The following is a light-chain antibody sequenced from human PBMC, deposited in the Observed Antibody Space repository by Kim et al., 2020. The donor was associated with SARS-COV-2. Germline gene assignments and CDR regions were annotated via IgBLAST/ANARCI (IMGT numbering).Light chain of an antibody. CDR1: SGSVSTSYY. CDR3: VLMCGAVWV. J-gene: IGLJ3*02. CDR2: DTN. V-gene: IGLV8-61*01. Sequence: PGGTVTLTCGLNSGSVSTSYYPIWFQQTPGQAPRALISDTNTRSSGVPDRFSGSILGNKAALTITGAQADDESDYYCVLMCGAVWVFGGGTKLTVL.